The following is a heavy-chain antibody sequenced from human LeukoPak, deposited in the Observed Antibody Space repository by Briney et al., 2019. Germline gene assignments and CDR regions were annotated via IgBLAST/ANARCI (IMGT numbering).Heavy chain of an antibody. CDR1: GFTFSSYG. V-gene: IGHV3-30*18. CDR2: ISYDGSNK. CDR3: EKGPGYFYV. D-gene: IGHD6-25*01. J-gene: IGHJ6*04. Sequence: PGRSLRLSCAASGFTFSSYGMHWVRQAPGKGLEWVAVISYDGSNKYYADSVKGRFTISRDNSKNTLYLQMNSLRAEDTAVYYCEKGPGYFYVWGKGTTVTVSS.